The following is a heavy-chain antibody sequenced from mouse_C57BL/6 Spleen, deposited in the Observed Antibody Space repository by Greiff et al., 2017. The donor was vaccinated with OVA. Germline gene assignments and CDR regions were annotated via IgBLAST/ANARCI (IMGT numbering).Heavy chain of an antibody. D-gene: IGHD1-3*01. CDR2: IWRGGST. CDR1: GFSLTSYG. V-gene: IGHV2-5*01. Sequence: QVQLQQSGPGLVQPSQSLSITCTVSGFSLTSYGVHWVRQYPGKGLEWLGVIWRGGSTDYNAAFMSRLSITKDNSKSQVFFKMNSLQADDTAIYYGAENNPKGDAMDYWGQGTSVTVSS. J-gene: IGHJ4*01. CDR3: AENNPKGDAMDY.